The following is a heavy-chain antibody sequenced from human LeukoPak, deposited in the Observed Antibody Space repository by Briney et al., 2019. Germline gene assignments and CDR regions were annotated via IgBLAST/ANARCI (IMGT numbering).Heavy chain of an antibody. V-gene: IGHV3-23*01. Sequence: PGGSLRLSCAASGFTFSSYGMSWVRQAPGKGLEWVSAISGSGGSTYYADSVKGRFTISRDNSKNTLYLQVSSLRADDTAVYYCARSREFDPSSFNCFDPGGQGPWSPSPQ. D-gene: IGHD3-10*01. CDR3: ARSREFDPSSFNCFDP. CDR2: ISGSGGST. CDR1: GFTFSSYG. J-gene: IGHJ5*02.